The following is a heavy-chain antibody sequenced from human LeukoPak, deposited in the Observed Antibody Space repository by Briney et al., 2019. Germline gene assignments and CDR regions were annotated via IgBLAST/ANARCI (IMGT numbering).Heavy chain of an antibody. CDR2: IKSKTDGGTT. J-gene: IGHJ4*02. CDR1: GFTFSSYT. V-gene: IGHV3-15*01. Sequence: GGSLRLSCAASGFTFSSYTMHWIRQAPGKGLEWVGRIKSKTDGGTTDYAAPVKGRFTISRDDSKNTLYLQMNSLKTEDTAVYYCTPNLFDYWGQGTLVTVSS. CDR3: TPNLFDY.